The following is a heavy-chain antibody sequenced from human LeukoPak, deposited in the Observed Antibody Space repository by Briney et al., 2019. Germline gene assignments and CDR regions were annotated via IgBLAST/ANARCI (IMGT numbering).Heavy chain of an antibody. J-gene: IGHJ4*02. CDR2: ISGSGGDT. D-gene: IGHD3-22*01. CDR3: YAYYYDSSNFYSALYLDH. V-gene: IGHV3-23*01. CDR1: GFTFKTYV. Sequence: GGSLRLSCAGSGFTFKTYVMSWVRQAPGKGLEWVAAISGSGGDTHYADSVKGRFAISRDNSKNTLYLQINSLRAEDTAIYYCYAYYYDSSNFYSALYLDHWGQGTLVTVSS.